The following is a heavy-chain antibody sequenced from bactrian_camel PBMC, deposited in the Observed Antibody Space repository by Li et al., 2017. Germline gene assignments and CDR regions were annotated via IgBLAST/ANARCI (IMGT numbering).Heavy chain of an antibody. CDR3: AKGGRLTSVSDLAAGITY. J-gene: IGHJ4*01. CDR1: GFTLSRHA. CDR2: INWSGDDT. Sequence: VQLVESGGGSVQAGGSLTLSCAASGFTLSRHAMDWIRQAPGKGLEWVSTINWSGDDTNYADSKKGQFTISRDNAKNALYLQMNNLKTEDTAVYYCAKGGRLTSVSDLAAGITYRGQGTQVTVS. V-gene: IGHV3S42*01. D-gene: IGHD3*01.